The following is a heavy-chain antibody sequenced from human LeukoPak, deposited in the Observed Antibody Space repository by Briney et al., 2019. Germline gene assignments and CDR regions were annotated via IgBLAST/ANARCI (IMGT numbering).Heavy chain of an antibody. V-gene: IGHV3-53*01. Sequence: GGSLRLSCAASGFTVSSNYMSWVRQAPGKGLEWVSVIYSGGSTYYADSVKGRFTNSRDNSKNTLYLQMNSLRAEDTAVYYCARDIAAAGTFDYWGQGTLVTVSS. CDR3: ARDIAAAGTFDY. J-gene: IGHJ4*02. CDR2: IYSGGST. CDR1: GFTVSSNY. D-gene: IGHD6-13*01.